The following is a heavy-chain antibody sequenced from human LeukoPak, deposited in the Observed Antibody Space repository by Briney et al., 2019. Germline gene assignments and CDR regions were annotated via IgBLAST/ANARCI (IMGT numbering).Heavy chain of an antibody. J-gene: IGHJ4*02. CDR3: ARNIVGPRQVDY. V-gene: IGHV4-59*01. CDR2: IYHNGTT. Sequence: SETLSLTCTVSGGSISSYYWSWIRQPPGKGLEWIGYIYHNGTTNYNPSLKSRVTISVDTSKSQFSLKLSSVTAAGTAIYYCARNIVGPRQVDYWGQGTLVTVSS. CDR1: GGSISSYY. D-gene: IGHD1-26*01.